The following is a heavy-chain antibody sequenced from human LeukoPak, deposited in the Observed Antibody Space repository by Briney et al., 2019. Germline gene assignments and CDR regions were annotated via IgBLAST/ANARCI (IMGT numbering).Heavy chain of an antibody. D-gene: IGHD1-26*01. Sequence: GGSLRLSCAASGFTFSSYAMSWVRQAPGKGLEWVSAISGSGGSTYYADSVKGRFTISRDNSKNTLYLQMNSLRAEDTAVYYCAKDPSDGVVGASAVDYWGQGTLVTVSS. J-gene: IGHJ4*02. CDR3: AKDPSDGVVGASAVDY. V-gene: IGHV3-23*01. CDR2: ISGSGGST. CDR1: GFTFSSYA.